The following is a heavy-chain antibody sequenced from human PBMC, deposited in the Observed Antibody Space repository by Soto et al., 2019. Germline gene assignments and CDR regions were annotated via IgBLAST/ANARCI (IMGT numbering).Heavy chain of an antibody. CDR1: GGTFSNYA. V-gene: IGHV1-69*12. CDR2: IIILFGTA. D-gene: IGHD4-17*01. J-gene: IGHJ4*02. Sequence: QVRLVQSGAEVKKPGSSVKVSCKASGGTFSNYAISWVRQAPGQGLEWMGGIIILFGTANYAEKFQDRVSINAEESMTTTYMELRGLRSEHTAVYYCARGPDYEGYFDYGGQGTLVTVSS. CDR3: ARGPDYEGYFDY.